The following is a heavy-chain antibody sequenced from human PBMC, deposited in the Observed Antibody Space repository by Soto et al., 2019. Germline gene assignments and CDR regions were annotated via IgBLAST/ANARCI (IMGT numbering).Heavy chain of an antibody. V-gene: IGHV4-39*02. CDR3: GRLEGLATISYYFDY. D-gene: IGHD3-9*01. CDR1: GGSVSSSSYY. Sequence: SETVSLTCTVSGGSVSSSSYYWGWVRQPPGKGLEWIGSVYYSESTYYNPSLESRVTISVDKSKNHFSLKLMSLSAADTAVYYCGRLEGLATISYYFDYWGQGALVTVSS. J-gene: IGHJ4*02. CDR2: VYYSEST.